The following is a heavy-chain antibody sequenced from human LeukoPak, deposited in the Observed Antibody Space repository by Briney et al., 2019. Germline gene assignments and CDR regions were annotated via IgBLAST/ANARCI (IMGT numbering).Heavy chain of an antibody. CDR1: GYTFTGHY. CDR3: ARDERYDSSGYPFDY. V-gene: IGHV1-2*02. Sequence: ASVKVSCKASGYTFTGHYMHWVRQAPGQGLEWMGWINPNSGGTNYAQKFQGRVTMTRDTSISTAYMELSRLRSDDTAVYYCARDERYDSSGYPFDYWGQGTLVTVSS. J-gene: IGHJ4*02. CDR2: INPNSGGT. D-gene: IGHD3-22*01.